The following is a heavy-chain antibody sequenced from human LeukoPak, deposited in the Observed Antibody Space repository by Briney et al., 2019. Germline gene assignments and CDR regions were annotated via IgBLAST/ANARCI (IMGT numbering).Heavy chain of an antibody. Sequence: SGTLSPTRGVSGGSISNTKWWTWVRQPPGKGLEWIGGVNLQGSTNYSPSLKSRVAISVDKSENLISLKLTSVTAADTAVYDCAREVGSSWVFDYWGQGTLVTVSS. CDR2: VNLQGST. V-gene: IGHV4-4*02. D-gene: IGHD6-13*01. J-gene: IGHJ4*02. CDR1: GGSISNTKW. CDR3: AREVGSSWVFDY.